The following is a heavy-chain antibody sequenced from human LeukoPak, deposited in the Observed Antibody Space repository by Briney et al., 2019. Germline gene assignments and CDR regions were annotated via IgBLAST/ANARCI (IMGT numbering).Heavy chain of an antibody. CDR1: GFTFSRSC. J-gene: IGHJ3*02. CDR3: AIEGRGCFVI. V-gene: IGHV3-30*02. Sequence: GWSLSLSCAASGFTFSRSCIHWVSQAPCKRLECVTFIGYDGSKIYYADSVKGRLTISRDNSKISMYLQMNILTGEDTAVYYCAIEGRGCFVIWGQGTMVSVSS. D-gene: IGHD3-10*01. CDR2: IGYDGSKI.